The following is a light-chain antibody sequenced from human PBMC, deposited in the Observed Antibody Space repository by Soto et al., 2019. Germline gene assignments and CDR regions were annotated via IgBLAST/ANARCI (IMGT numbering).Light chain of an antibody. Sequence: EIGLTQSPCTLSLSPGERATLSCRASQILSSKYLAWYQQKPGQAPTLLIYGASSRATAIPDRFSGSGSGTDFNLTISIREAEDSAVYYCQQYDTSPPRTFGPGTKVEIK. J-gene: IGKJ2*01. CDR2: GAS. CDR3: QQYDTSPPRT. V-gene: IGKV3-20*01. CDR1: QILSSKY.